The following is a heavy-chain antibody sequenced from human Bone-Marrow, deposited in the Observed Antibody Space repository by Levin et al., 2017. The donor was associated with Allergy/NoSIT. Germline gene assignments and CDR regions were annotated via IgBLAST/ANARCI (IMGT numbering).Heavy chain of an antibody. CDR1: NYSISSGFH. D-gene: IGHD1/OR15-1a*01. V-gene: IGHV4-38-2*02. J-gene: IGHJ6*02. CDR2: IDQSGNT. CDR3: ARDMNKAQYNYGMDV. Sequence: SETLSLTCAVSNYSISSGFHWGWIRQPPGKGLEWIGSIDQSGNTYYSPSLKSRVTISVDTSKNQFSLRLTSVSAADTAVYYCARDMNKAQYNYGMDVWGQGTTVTVSS.